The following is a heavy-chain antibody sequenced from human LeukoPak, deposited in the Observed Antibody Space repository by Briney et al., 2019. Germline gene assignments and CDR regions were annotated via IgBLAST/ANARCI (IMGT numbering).Heavy chain of an antibody. D-gene: IGHD6-19*01. CDR2: IIPIFGTA. V-gene: IGHV1-69*13. J-gene: IGHJ5*02. CDR3: GRGETRGGNSGGWSFDTP. Sequence: GASVKVSCKASGGTFSSYAISWVRQAPGQGLEWMGGIIPIFGTANYAQKFQGRVTITADESTSTAYMELSSLRSEDTAVYYCGRGETRGGNSGGWSFDTPGGRGTLVT. CDR1: GGTFSSYA.